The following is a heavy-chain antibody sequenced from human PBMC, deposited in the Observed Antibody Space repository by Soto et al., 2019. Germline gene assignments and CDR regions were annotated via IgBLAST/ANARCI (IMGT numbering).Heavy chain of an antibody. J-gene: IGHJ6*02. CDR1: GFTFSDYY. D-gene: IGHD3-9*01. CDR3: ASDVRAPGYNILTALEAGDV. Sequence: QVQLVESGGGLVKPGGSLRLSCAAAGFTFSDYYMSWIRQAPGKGPEWVSYISSSSSYTNYADSVKGRFTISRDNAKNSLYLQMNSLRAADTAVYYCASDVRAPGYNILTALEAGDVWGQGTTVTVSS. CDR2: ISSSSSYT. V-gene: IGHV3-11*05.